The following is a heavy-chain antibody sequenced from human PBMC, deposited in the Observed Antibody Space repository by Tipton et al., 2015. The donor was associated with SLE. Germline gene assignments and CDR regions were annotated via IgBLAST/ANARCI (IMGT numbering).Heavy chain of an antibody. Sequence: TLSLTCAVYGGSFSGYYGSWIRQPPGKGLEWIGEINHSGSTNYNPSLKSRVTISVDTSKNQFSLKLSSVTAADTAVYYCARGISSGWWNYWGQGILVTVAS. CDR2: INHSGST. D-gene: IGHD6-19*01. CDR3: ARGISSGWWNY. CDR1: GGSFSGYY. V-gene: IGHV4-34*01. J-gene: IGHJ4*02.